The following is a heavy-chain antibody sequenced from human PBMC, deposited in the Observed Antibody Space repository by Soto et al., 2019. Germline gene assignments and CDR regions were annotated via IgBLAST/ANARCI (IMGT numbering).Heavy chain of an antibody. CDR2: IKSKTDGGTT. CDR1: GFTFSNAW. CDR3: TTGLHGVAYYYYYYYMDV. V-gene: IGHV3-15*01. J-gene: IGHJ6*03. Sequence: GGSLRLSCAASGFTFSNAWMSWVRQAPGRGLEWVGRIKSKTDGGTTDYAAPVKGRFTISRDDSKNTLYLQMNSLKTEDTAVYYFTTGLHGVAYYYYYYYMDVWGKGTTVTVSS. D-gene: IGHD3-3*01.